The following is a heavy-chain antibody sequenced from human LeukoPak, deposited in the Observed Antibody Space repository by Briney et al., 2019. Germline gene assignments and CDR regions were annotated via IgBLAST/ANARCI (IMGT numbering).Heavy chain of an antibody. Sequence: SETLSLTCTVSGGSISSGGYYWSWIRQHPGQGLEWIGYIYYSGSTYYNPYLKSRVTISVDTSENQFSLNLSSVAAADTAVYYCARYYYDSSGHPYYFDYWGQGTLVTVSS. CDR2: IYYSGST. D-gene: IGHD3-22*01. J-gene: IGHJ4*02. CDR3: ARYYYDSSGHPYYFDY. CDR1: GGSISSGGYY. V-gene: IGHV4-31*03.